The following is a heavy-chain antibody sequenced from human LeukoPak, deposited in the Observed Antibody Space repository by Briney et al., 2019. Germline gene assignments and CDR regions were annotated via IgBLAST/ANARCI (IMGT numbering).Heavy chain of an antibody. J-gene: IGHJ5*02. D-gene: IGHD5-24*01. Sequence: PGRSLRLSCAASGFTFNSYTMHWVRQAPGKGLEWVALVSYDGSTKYYGDSVKGQFTISRDNSKNTLSLQMNSLRTEDTAVYYCARTENYIPEDWFDPWGQGTLVTVSS. CDR3: ARTENYIPEDWFDP. CDR1: GFTFNSYT. V-gene: IGHV3-30-3*01. CDR2: VSYDGSTK.